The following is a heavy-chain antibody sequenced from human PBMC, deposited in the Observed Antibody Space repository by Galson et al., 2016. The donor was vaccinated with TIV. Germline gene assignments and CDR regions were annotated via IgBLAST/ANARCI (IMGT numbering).Heavy chain of an antibody. D-gene: IGHD3-3*01. CDR1: GGSFNRYY. J-gene: IGHJ3*02. Sequence: SETLSLTCAVYGGSFNRYYWTWIHQPPGKGLEWIGQINHSGSTKYNPSLKSRGTISVDTSKNQFSLKLTSVTAADTAVYYCSSPFPGGDDFWSAYYDAFDIWGQGTMVTVSS. CDR2: INHSGST. V-gene: IGHV4-34*01. CDR3: SSPFPGGDDFWSAYYDAFDI.